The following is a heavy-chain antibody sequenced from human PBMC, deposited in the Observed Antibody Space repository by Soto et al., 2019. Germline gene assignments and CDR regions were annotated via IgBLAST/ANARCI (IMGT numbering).Heavy chain of an antibody. CDR3: ARDRRAVLGDSGYYYFDY. V-gene: IGHV1-18*01. J-gene: IGHJ4*02. D-gene: IGHD5-12*01. CDR2: ISPYNGNT. CDR1: GYRFTSYC. Sequence: QIQLGQSGAEMKKPGASVKVPCKASGYRFTSYCISWVRQAPGQGPEWMAWISPYNGNTYYAQKFQGRISMTTHTATATAYVELRSLRSDDTAVYYCARDRRAVLGDSGYYYFDYWGQGTLVTVSS.